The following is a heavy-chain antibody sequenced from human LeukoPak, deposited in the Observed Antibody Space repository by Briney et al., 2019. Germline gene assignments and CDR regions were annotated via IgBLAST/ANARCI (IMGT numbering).Heavy chain of an antibody. CDR1: GYKFTNDY. Sequence: ASVTVSCKASGYKFTNDYMHWVRQAPGQGLEFMGWINPDSGFTNYAQKFKGRVTMTRDTSISTAYLEVRSLTSDDTAVYYCAPTAEAYTSWWKVWGQGTLVTVSS. CDR3: APTAEAYTSWWKV. D-gene: IGHD3-16*01. J-gene: IGHJ4*02. V-gene: IGHV1-2*02. CDR2: INPDSGFT.